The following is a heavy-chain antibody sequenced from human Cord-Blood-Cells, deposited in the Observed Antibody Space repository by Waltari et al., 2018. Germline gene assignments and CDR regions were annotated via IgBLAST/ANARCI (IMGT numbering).Heavy chain of an antibody. Sequence: QVQLVQSGAEVKKPGASVKVSCKVSGYTLTDLSMHWVRQAPGKGLEWMGGFDPEDGETIYAQKFQGRVTMTEDTSTDTAYMELSSLRSEDTAVYYCATFPYYYGSGSYYFDYWGQGTLVTVSS. CDR2: FDPEDGET. D-gene: IGHD3-10*01. V-gene: IGHV1-24*01. CDR3: ATFPYYYGSGSYYFDY. CDR1: GYTLTDLS. J-gene: IGHJ4*02.